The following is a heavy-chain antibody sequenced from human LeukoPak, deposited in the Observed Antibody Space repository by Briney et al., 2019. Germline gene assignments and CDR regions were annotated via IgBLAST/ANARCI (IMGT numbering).Heavy chain of an antibody. D-gene: IGHD2-15*01. CDR3: ARSNCSGGSCYSFFDY. J-gene: IGHJ4*02. Sequence: PGGSLRLSCAASGFTFSSYSMNWVRQAPGKGLEWVSSISSSSSYIYYADSVKGRFTISRDNAKNSLYLQMNSVRAEDTAVYYCARSNCSGGSCYSFFDYWGQGTLVTVSS. V-gene: IGHV3-21*01. CDR1: GFTFSSYS. CDR2: ISSSSSYI.